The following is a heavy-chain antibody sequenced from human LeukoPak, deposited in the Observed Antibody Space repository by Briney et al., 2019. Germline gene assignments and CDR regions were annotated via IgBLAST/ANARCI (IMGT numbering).Heavy chain of an antibody. CDR3: ARSSMFRGVTVDY. V-gene: IGHV4-39*01. J-gene: IGHJ4*02. CDR1: GGSINSSSYY. CDR2: IYHSGYT. D-gene: IGHD3-10*01. Sequence: PSETLSLTCTVSGGSINSSSYYWGWIRQPPGEALEWIGSIYHSGYTYYNPSLKSRVTTSVDTSKSQFSLKLSSVTAADTAVYYCARSSMFRGVTVDYWGQGTLVTVSS.